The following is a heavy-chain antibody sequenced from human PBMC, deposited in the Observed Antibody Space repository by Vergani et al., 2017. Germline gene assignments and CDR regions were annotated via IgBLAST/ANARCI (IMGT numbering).Heavy chain of an antibody. CDR3: ATPQTVTTVGMEG. Sequence: EVQLVQSGAEVKKPGATMKISCKVSGYTFTDHYMHWVKQAPGKGLEWMGLVDPEDGETIYAEKFKGRVTIAADTSTDTAHLELSSLRSEDTAVYYCATPQTVTTVGMEGCVEGTTVILSS. CDR1: GYTFTDHY. D-gene: IGHD4-17*01. CDR2: VDPEDGET. J-gene: IGHJ6*04. V-gene: IGHV1-69-2*01.